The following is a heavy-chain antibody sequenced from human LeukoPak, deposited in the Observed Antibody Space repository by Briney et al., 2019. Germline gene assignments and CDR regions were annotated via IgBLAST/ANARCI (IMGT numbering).Heavy chain of an antibody. V-gene: IGHV4-4*07. CDR3: ARVRYSDGSVLTRKRSYYFDY. CDR1: GYSISSGYY. J-gene: IGHJ4*02. CDR2: ISTSGST. Sequence: SETLSLTCTVSGYSISSGYYWSWIRQPAGKGLESIGHISTSGSTNYNPSLKSRVTMSVDTSKNQFSLKLSSVTAADTAVYYCARVRYSDGSVLTRKRSYYFDYWGQGTLVTVSS. D-gene: IGHD3-22*01.